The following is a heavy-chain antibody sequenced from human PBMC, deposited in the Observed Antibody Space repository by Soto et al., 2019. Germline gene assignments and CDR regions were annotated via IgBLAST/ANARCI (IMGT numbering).Heavy chain of an antibody. Sequence: GGSLRLSCAPSRIIFNGLGMHWVRQAPGKGLEWVAVIRYDGSNIYHADSVKGRFTIPRGNSENTLYLQMDSLSAEDTAVPSAARDGVGATVYYSYPDYWGQGALVSVSS. J-gene: IGHJ4*02. D-gene: IGHD1-26*01. V-gene: IGHV3-33*01. CDR2: IRYDGSNI. CDR1: RIIFNGLG. CDR3: ARDGVGATVYYSYPDY.